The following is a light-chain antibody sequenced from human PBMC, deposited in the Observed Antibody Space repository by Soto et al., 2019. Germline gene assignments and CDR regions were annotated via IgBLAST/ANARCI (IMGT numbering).Light chain of an antibody. CDR1: QSVSSN. CDR2: GAF. J-gene: IGKJ1*01. V-gene: IGKV3-15*01. CDR3: QQYNDWPLT. Sequence: EILMTQSPVTLSVSPGERATLSCRASQSVSSNLAWYQQKPGQAPSLLIYGAFTRATGIPARFSGTGSGTEFTRTISSLQSEDFALYYCQQYNDWPLTFGQGTKVEI.